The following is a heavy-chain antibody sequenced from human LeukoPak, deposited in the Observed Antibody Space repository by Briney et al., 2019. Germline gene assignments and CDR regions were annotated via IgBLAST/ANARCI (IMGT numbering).Heavy chain of an antibody. V-gene: IGHV1-2*02. CDR2: INPNSGGT. CDR1: GYTSTTYY. J-gene: IGHJ4*02. Sequence: ASVKVSCKASGYTSTTYYIHWVRQAPGQGLEWMGWINPNSGGTNYAQKFQGRVTMTRDTSISTAYMELSRLRSDDTAVYYCARGDHYYDSSGLRDWGQGTLVTVSS. CDR3: ARGDHYYDSSGLRD. D-gene: IGHD3-22*01.